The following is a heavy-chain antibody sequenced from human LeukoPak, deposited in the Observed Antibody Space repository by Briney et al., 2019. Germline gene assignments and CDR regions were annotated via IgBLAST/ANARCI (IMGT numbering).Heavy chain of an antibody. D-gene: IGHD3-22*01. V-gene: IGHV3-48*01. CDR1: GFTFTIYS. J-gene: IGHJ3*02. CDR2: FSSSCSTV. CDR3: AMSYYFESSGLDAFDI. Sequence: GGSLRLSCAASGFTFTIYSMNWVRQARGKGLEWVSYFSSSCSTVYYADSVRGRFTISRDNAKNSLYLQMNSLRAEDTAMYYCAMSYYFESSGLDAFDIWGQGTMVTVSS.